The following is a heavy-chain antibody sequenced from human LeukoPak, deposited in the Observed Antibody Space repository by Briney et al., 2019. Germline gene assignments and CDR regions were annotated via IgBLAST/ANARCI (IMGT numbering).Heavy chain of an antibody. CDR2: INHSGST. D-gene: IGHD6-13*01. CDR1: GGFFSGYY. J-gene: IGHJ3*02. V-gene: IGHV4-34*01. Sequence: SETLSLTCAVYGGFFSGYYWSWIRQPPGKGLEWIGEINHSGSTNYNPSLKSRVTISVDTSKNQFSLKLSSVTAADTAVYYCARLRPRYIAAAEAFDIWGQGTMVTVSS. CDR3: ARLRPRYIAAAEAFDI.